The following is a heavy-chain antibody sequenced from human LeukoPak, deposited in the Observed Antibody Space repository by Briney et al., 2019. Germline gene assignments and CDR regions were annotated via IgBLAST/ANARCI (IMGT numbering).Heavy chain of an antibody. Sequence: GGSLRLSCATSGLTFNNYAMSWVRQAPGKGLEWVSGIRNSGGVTVYASSVQGRFTISRDNSKNTLYLQMNTLRAEDTAVYYCAKDAQGGSGSYSWGTFDYWGQGTLVTVSS. CDR2: IRNSGGVT. D-gene: IGHD3-10*01. CDR1: GLTFNNYA. V-gene: IGHV3-23*01. CDR3: AKDAQGGSGSYSWGTFDY. J-gene: IGHJ4*02.